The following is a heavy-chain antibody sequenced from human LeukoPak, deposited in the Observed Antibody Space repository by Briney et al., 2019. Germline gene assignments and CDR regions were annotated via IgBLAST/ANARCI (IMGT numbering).Heavy chain of an antibody. J-gene: IGHJ5*01. CDR1: RLKISDYS. D-gene: IGHD3-9*01. Sequence: NPGGSLRLSCAASRLKISDYSMSWIRQSPGKGLEWVSSISNSGGVIQYADSVKARFTISRDNAKNSLYLQMNSLAAEDTAVYYCVLQAGLTYYDISFDSWGQGTLVTVSS. CDR2: ISNSGGVI. V-gene: IGHV3-11*01. CDR3: VLQAGLTYYDISFDS.